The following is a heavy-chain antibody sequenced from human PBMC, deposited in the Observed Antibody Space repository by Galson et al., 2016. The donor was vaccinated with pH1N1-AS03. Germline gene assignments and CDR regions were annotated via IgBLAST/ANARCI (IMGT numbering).Heavy chain of an antibody. CDR1: GFRFDDYA. CDR2: ISWNSNQM. J-gene: IGHJ3*02. Sequence: SLRLSCAVSGFRFDDYAMHWVRQAPGKGLEWVSSISWNSNQMDYADSVKGRFTISRDSAKHSLNLQMNSLRAEDTALYYCIKGGAASADFFDIWGQGTMVPFPS. CDR3: IKGGAASADFFDI. V-gene: IGHV3-9*01. D-gene: IGHD6-25*01.